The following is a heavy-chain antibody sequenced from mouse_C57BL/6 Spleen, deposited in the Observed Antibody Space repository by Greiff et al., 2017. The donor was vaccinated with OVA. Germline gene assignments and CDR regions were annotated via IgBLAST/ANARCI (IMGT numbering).Heavy chain of an antibody. V-gene: IGHV1-53*01. Sequence: LQQSGTELVKPGASVKLSCKASGYTFTSYWMHWVKQRPGQGLEWIGNINPSNGGTNYNEKFKSKATLTVDKSSSTAYMQLSSLTSEDSAVYYCARSDSSGYGGDAMDYWGQGTSVTVSS. CDR2: INPSNGGT. D-gene: IGHD3-2*02. CDR3: ARSDSSGYGGDAMDY. J-gene: IGHJ4*01. CDR1: GYTFTSYW.